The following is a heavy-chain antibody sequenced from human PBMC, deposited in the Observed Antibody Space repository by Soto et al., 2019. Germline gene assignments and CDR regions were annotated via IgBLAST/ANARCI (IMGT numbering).Heavy chain of an antibody. V-gene: IGHV3-23*01. CDR1: GFTFSSYA. Sequence: PGGSLRLSCAASGFTFSSYAMSWVRQAPGEGLEWVSAISGSGASTYYADSVKGRFTISRDNSKNTLYLQMNSLRAEDTAVYYCAKDFGPWYTIDYWGQGTLVTVSS. CDR3: AKDFGPWYTIDY. CDR2: ISGSGAST. J-gene: IGHJ4*02. D-gene: IGHD6-13*01.